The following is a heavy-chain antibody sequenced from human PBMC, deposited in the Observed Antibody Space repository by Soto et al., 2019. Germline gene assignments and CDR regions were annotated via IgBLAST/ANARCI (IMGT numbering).Heavy chain of an antibody. D-gene: IGHD6-19*01. V-gene: IGHV1-69*13. CDR2: IIAISGTA. J-gene: IGHJ4*02. CDR1: GGTFSSFA. Sequence: SVKVSCKASGGTFSSFAISWVRQAPGQGLEWMGGIIAISGTANYAQKFQGRVTITADDFTSTAYMELSSLRFEDTAVYYCAKDANPALYTTGWYDFDYWGQGTVVTVSS. CDR3: AKDANPALYTTGWYDFDY.